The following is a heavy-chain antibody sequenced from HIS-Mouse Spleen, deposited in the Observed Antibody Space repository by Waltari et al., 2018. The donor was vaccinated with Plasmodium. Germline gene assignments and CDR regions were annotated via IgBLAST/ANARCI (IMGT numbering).Heavy chain of an antibody. D-gene: IGHD1-7*01. CDR1: GGPISSSSYY. J-gene: IGHJ4*02. Sequence: QLQLQESGPGLVKPSETLSLTCTVSGGPISSSSYYWCWIRQPPGKGLEWIGSIYYSGSTYYNPSLKSRVTISVDTSKNQFSLKLSSVTAADTAVYYCARDRITGTSYFDYWGQGTLVTVSS. CDR2: IYYSGST. CDR3: ARDRITGTSYFDY. V-gene: IGHV4-39*07.